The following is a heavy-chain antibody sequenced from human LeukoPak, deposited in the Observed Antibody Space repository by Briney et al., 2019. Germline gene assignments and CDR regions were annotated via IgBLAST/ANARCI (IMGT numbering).Heavy chain of an antibody. V-gene: IGHV3-7*04. D-gene: IGHD5-12*01. CDR3: ARGPTNPDAFDI. CDR1: RFTFSSYA. CDR2: IKQDGSEK. J-gene: IGHJ3*02. Sequence: PGGSLRLSCAASRFTFSSYAMSWVRQAPGKGLEWVANIKQDGSEKYYVDSVKGRFTISRDSAKNSLYLQMNSLRAEDTAVYYCARGPTNPDAFDIWGQGTMVTVSS.